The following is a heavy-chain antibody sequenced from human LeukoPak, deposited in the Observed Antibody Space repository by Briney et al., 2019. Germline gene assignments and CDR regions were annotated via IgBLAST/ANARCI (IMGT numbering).Heavy chain of an antibody. CDR1: GFTVDNNY. D-gene: IGHD3-16*02. J-gene: IGHJ4*02. CDR3: VREGHRRGYPSPYYFDY. Sequence: GGSLRLSCAASGFTVDNNYISWIRQAPGKGREWVSIIYHGGSAYHADSVKGRFTISRDNYKNAVHLQMNSLRAEDSAMYYCVREGHRRGYPSPYYFDYWGQGTLVTGSS. V-gene: IGHV3-53*01. CDR2: IYHGGSA.